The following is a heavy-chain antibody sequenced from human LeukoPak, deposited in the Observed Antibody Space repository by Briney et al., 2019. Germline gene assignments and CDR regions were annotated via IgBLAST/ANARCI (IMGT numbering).Heavy chain of an antibody. CDR2: IKQDSSEK. CDR1: GFTFSNYW. V-gene: IGHV3-7*03. J-gene: IGHJ4*02. D-gene: IGHD3-22*01. Sequence: PGGSLRLSCAASGFTFSNYWMSWVRQAPGKGLELVANIKQDSSEKYYVDSLKGRFTISRDNSKNSLYLQMNSLRAEDTAVYYCAKVTSGYYLDYWGQGTLVTVSS. CDR3: AKVTSGYYLDY.